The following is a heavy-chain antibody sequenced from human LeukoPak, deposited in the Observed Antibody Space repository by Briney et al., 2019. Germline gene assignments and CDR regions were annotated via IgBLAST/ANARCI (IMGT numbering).Heavy chain of an antibody. CDR3: AKSGYSYVKPPDY. J-gene: IGHJ4*02. CDR1: GFTFSDYY. Sequence: GGSLRLSCAASGFTFSDYYMSWIRQAPGKGLEWVSYISSSGSTIYYADSVKGRFTISRDNAKNSLYLQMNSLRAEDTALYYCAKSGYSYVKPPDYWGQGTLVTVSS. V-gene: IGHV3-11*01. D-gene: IGHD5-18*01. CDR2: ISSSGSTI.